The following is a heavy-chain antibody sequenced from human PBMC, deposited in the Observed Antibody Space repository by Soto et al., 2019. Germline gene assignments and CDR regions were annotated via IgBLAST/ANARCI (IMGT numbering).Heavy chain of an antibody. Sequence: EVQLVESGGGLVKPGGSLRLSCAASGFTFSSYSMNWVRQAPGKGLEWVSSISSSSSYIYYADSVKGRFTISRDNAKNSLYLQMNSLRAEDTAVYYCARDRNYGDYYYYYYYGMDVLGQGTTVTVSS. CDR2: ISSSSSYI. V-gene: IGHV3-21*01. J-gene: IGHJ6*02. CDR1: GFTFSSYS. CDR3: ARDRNYGDYYYYYYYGMDV. D-gene: IGHD4-17*01.